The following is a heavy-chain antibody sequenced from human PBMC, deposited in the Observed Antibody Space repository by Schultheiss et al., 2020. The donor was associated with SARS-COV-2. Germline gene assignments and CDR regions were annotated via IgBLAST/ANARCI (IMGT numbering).Heavy chain of an antibody. D-gene: IGHD3-9*01. CDR1: GFTFSSYW. CDR2: INSDGSST. Sequence: GGSLRLSCAASGFTFSSYWMHWVRQAPGKGLVWVSRINSDGSSTSYADSVKGRFTISRDNSKNTLYLQMNSLRAEDTAVYYCASLYDILTGSSGGMDVWGQGTTVTVSS. V-gene: IGHV3-74*01. J-gene: IGHJ6*02. CDR3: ASLYDILTGSSGGMDV.